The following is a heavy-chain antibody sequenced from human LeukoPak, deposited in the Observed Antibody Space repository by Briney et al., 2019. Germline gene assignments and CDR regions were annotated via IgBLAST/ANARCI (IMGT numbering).Heavy chain of an antibody. CDR3: AFYSSSWYYFHS. CDR2: TKSKADGGTT. V-gene: IGHV3-15*01. D-gene: IGHD6-13*01. Sequence: GGSLRLSCSASGFTFTDAWMSWVRQAPGRGLEWVGRTKSKADGGTTEYAAPVKGRFTISRDDSKDTLYLQMTSLKDEDTAMYYCAFYSSSWYYFHSWGQGTLVTVSS. J-gene: IGHJ4*02. CDR1: GFTFTDAW.